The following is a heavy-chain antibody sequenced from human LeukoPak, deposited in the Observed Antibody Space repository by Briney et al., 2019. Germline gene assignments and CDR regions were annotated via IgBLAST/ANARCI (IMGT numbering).Heavy chain of an antibody. V-gene: IGHV3-49*03. CDR1: GFTFGDYA. CDR3: TREVGVDTAMVFDY. D-gene: IGHD5-18*01. CDR2: IRSKAYGGTT. J-gene: IGHJ4*02. Sequence: GGSLRLSCTASGFTFGDYAMSWFRQAPGKGLEWVGFIRSKAYGGTTEYAASVKGRFTISRDNSKSIAYLQMNSLKTEDTAVYYCTREVGVDTAMVFDYWGQGTLVTVSS.